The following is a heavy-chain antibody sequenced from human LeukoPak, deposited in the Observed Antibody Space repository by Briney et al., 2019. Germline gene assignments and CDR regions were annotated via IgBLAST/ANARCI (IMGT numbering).Heavy chain of an antibody. J-gene: IGHJ4*02. V-gene: IGHV3-23*01. CDR3: AMLGELLSSDY. CDR1: GFTFSGYA. Sequence: GGSLRLSCAASGFTFSGYAMSWVRQAPGKGLEWVSAISGSGGSTYYADSVKGRFTISRDNSKNTLYLQMNSLRAEDTAVYYCAMLGELLSSDYWGPGTLVTVSS. D-gene: IGHD1-26*01. CDR2: ISGSGGST.